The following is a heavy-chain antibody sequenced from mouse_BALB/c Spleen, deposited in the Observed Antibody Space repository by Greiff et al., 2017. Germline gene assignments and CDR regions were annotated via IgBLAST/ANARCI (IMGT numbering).Heavy chain of an antibody. Sequence: EVKLQESGGGLVKPGGSLKLSCAASGFTFSDYYMYWVRQTPEKRLEWVATISDGGSYTYYPDSVKGRFTISRDNAKNNLYLQMSSLKSEDTAMYYCARDYGNYEGWFAYWGQGTLVTVSA. J-gene: IGHJ3*01. V-gene: IGHV5-4*02. CDR3: ARDYGNYEGWFAY. D-gene: IGHD2-1*01. CDR2: ISDGGSYT. CDR1: GFTFSDYY.